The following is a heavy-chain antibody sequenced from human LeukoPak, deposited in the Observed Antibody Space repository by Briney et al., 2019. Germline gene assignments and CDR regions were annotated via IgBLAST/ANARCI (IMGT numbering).Heavy chain of an antibody. CDR1: GGSISSSSYY. V-gene: IGHV4-39*01. CDR2: IYYSGST. Sequence: PSETLPLTCTVSGGSISSSSYYWGWIRQPPGKGLEWIGSIYYSGSTYYNPSLKSRVTISVDTSKNQFSLKLSSVTAADTAVYYCARPTRSPTNWFDPWGQGTLVTVSS. J-gene: IGHJ5*02. CDR3: ARPTRSPTNWFDP. D-gene: IGHD1-1*01.